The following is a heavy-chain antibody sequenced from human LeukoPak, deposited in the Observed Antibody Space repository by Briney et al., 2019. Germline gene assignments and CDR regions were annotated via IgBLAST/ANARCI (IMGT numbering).Heavy chain of an antibody. Sequence: GGSLRLSCAASEFSVGSNYMTWVRQAPGKGLEWVSLIYSGGSTYYADSVKGRFTISRDNSKNTLYLQMNSLRAEDTAVYYCAKPLMRDRWFGESWGQGTLVTVSS. J-gene: IGHJ5*02. CDR2: IYSGGST. V-gene: IGHV3-66*04. D-gene: IGHD3-10*01. CDR1: EFSVGSNY. CDR3: AKPLMRDRWFGES.